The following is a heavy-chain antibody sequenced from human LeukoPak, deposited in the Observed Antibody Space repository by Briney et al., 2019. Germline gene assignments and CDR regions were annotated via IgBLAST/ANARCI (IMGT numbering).Heavy chain of an antibody. J-gene: IGHJ6*03. CDR1: GGSISSGSYY. D-gene: IGHD4-11*01. Sequence: PSETLSLTCTVSGGSISSGSYYWSWIRQPPGKGLEWIGEINHSGSTNYNPSLKSRVTISVDTSKNQFSLKLNSVTAADTAIYYCARGNMWDYRRYYYYMDVWGKGTTVTVSS. V-gene: IGHV4-39*07. CDR3: ARGNMWDYRRYYYYMDV. CDR2: INHSGST.